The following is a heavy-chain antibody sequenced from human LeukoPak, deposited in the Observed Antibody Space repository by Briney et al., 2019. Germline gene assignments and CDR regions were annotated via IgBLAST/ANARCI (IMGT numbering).Heavy chain of an antibody. Sequence: PSETLSLTCTVSGGSISSSSYYWGWIRQPPGKGLEWIGSIYYSGSTYYNPSLKSRVTISVDTSKNQFSLKLSSVTAADTAVYYCARRAAAGSKYFQHWGQGTLVTVSS. CDR1: GGSISSSSYY. J-gene: IGHJ1*01. V-gene: IGHV4-39*07. CDR3: ARRAAAGSKYFQH. D-gene: IGHD6-13*01. CDR2: IYYSGST.